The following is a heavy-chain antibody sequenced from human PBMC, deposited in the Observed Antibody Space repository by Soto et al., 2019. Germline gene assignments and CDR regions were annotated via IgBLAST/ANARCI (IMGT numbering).Heavy chain of an antibody. D-gene: IGHD1-1*01. CDR2: IIPVFDTT. J-gene: IGHJ6*02. CDR3: ASARPDYQLVRSYYYFYGIDV. Sequence: QVQLVQSGAEVKKPGSSVKVSCKAPGGTFSTYGIIWVRQAPGHGPEWLGGIIPVFDTTNYAQKFEGRVTITADASTTISYMELSRLATVDSAIYYCASARPDYQLVRSYYYFYGIDVWGQGTTVIVSS. V-gene: IGHV1-69*01. CDR1: GGTFSTYG.